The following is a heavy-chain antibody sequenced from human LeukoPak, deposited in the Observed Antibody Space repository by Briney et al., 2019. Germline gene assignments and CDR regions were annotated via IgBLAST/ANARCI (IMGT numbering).Heavy chain of an antibody. CDR3: AKPPAYCGGDCWSYYFDY. CDR2: ISGSGGST. CDR1: GFTFSSYA. J-gene: IGHJ4*02. D-gene: IGHD2-21*02. V-gene: IGHV3-23*01. Sequence: PGGSLRLSCAAPGFTFSSYAMSWVRQAPGKGLEWVSAISGSGGSTYYADSVKGRFTISRDNSKNTLYLQMNSLRAEDTAVYYCAKPPAYCGGDCWSYYFDYWGQGTLVTVSS.